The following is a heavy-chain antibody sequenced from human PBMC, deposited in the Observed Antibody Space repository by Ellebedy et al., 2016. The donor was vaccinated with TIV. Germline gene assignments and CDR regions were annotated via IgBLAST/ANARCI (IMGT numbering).Heavy chain of an antibody. CDR3: ATSGEDGWFGEGDS. Sequence: PGGSLRLSCVASGFTFNIYSMNWVRQSPGKGLEGVAYIGRRNDSVYYADSVNGRFTIFRDNARNSVYLQMNNLRVEDTAVYYCATSGEDGWFGEGDSWGQGTLVTVS. CDR1: GFTFNIYS. V-gene: IGHV3-48*04. D-gene: IGHD3-10*01. J-gene: IGHJ4*02. CDR2: IGRRNDSV.